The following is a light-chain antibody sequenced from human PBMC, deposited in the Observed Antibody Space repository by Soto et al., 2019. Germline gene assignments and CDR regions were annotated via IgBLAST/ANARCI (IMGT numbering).Light chain of an antibody. CDR3: QHYGSSPYT. Sequence: EIVLTQSPGTLSLSPGERATLSCRASQSVSSSYLAWYRQKPGQAPRLLIYGASSRATGIPDRFSGSASGTDFTLTISRLEPEDFAVYYCQHYGSSPYTFGQGTKLEIK. V-gene: IGKV3-20*01. CDR1: QSVSSSY. CDR2: GAS. J-gene: IGKJ2*01.